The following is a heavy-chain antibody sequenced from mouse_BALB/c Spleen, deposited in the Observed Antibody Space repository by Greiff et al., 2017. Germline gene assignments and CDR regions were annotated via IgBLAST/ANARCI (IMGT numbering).Heavy chain of an antibody. CDR3: AKDRYDENFAY. D-gene: IGHD2-14*01. CDR1: GFSLTDYG. J-gene: IGHJ3*01. CDR2: IRGGGST. Sequence: QVQLKESGPGLVAPSQSLSITCTVSGFSLTDYGVSWIRQPPGKGLEWLGVIRGGGSTYYNSALKSRLSISKDNSKSQVFLKMNSLQTDDTAMYYCAKDRYDENFAYWGQGTLVTVSA. V-gene: IGHV2-6-5*01.